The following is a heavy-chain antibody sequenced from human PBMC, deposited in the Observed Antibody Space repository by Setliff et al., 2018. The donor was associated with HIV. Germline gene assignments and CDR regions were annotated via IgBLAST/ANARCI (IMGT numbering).Heavy chain of an antibody. Sequence: PGGSLRLSCTASGFTFGDFAVTWVRQAPGKGLEWVGFIRSKAYGGTTDYAASVKGRFTISRDDSKSIGYLQMNSLKTEDTAVYYCTSSGANYYDRSVYPGYWGQGTLVTVS. V-gene: IGHV3-49*04. CDR2: IRSKAYGGTT. CDR1: GFTFGDFA. CDR3: TSSGANYYDRSVYPGY. J-gene: IGHJ4*02. D-gene: IGHD3-22*01.